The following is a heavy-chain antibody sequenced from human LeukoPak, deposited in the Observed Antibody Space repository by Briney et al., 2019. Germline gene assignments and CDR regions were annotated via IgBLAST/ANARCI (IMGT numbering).Heavy chain of an antibody. J-gene: IGHJ4*02. V-gene: IGHV3-23*01. CDR2: ITTSGSTT. Sequence: PGGSLRLSCAASGFTFSSYAMSWVRQAPGKGLEWVSSITTSGSTTYYADSVKGRFTISRDNSRSTLFLQMNSLRAEDTAMYYCAKALGYFVSGSMGEYLGQGTPVTVSS. CDR3: AKALGYFVSGSMGEY. D-gene: IGHD3-10*01. CDR1: GFTFSSYA.